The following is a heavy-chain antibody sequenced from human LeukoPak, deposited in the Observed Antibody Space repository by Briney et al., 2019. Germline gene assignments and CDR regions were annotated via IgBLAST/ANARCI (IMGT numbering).Heavy chain of an antibody. V-gene: IGHV1-58*02. CDR3: AASRVWKTGGPLFDY. CDR1: GFTFTSSA. J-gene: IGHJ4*02. Sequence: ASVKVSCKASGFTFTSSAMQWVRQARGQRLEWIGWIVVGSGNTNYAQKFQERVTITRDMSTSTAYMELSSLRSEDTAVYYCAASRVWKTGGPLFDYWGQGTLVTVSS. CDR2: IVVGSGNT. D-gene: IGHD1-14*01.